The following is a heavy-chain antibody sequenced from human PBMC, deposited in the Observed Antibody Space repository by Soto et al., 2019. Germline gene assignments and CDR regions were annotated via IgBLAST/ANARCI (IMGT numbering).Heavy chain of an antibody. Sequence: VQVLDSGGGLVQPGGSLRLSCAASGFTFNNYAMNWVRQAPGKGLEWVATISATGGSTYYADSVKGRFTISRDNSKNTLYLQMSGLRVEDTAVYYCAKDRLAGNFDYWGQGTQVTVSS. V-gene: IGHV3-23*01. CDR3: AKDRLAGNFDY. CDR2: ISATGGST. CDR1: GFTFNNYA. J-gene: IGHJ4*02.